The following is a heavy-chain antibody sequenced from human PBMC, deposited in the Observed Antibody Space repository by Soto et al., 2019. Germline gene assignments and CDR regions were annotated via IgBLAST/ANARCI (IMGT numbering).Heavy chain of an antibody. J-gene: IGHJ2*01. Sequence: QVQLVQSGAEVKKPGSSVKVSCKASRGTFSSYAISWVRQAPGQGLEWMGGIIPIFGTANYAQKFQGRVTITADESTSTAYMELSSLRSEDAAVYYCAQTLGLAVAGPGRFDLWGRGTLVTVSS. V-gene: IGHV1-69*12. D-gene: IGHD6-19*01. CDR2: IIPIFGTA. CDR3: AQTLGLAVAGPGRFDL. CDR1: RGTFSSYA.